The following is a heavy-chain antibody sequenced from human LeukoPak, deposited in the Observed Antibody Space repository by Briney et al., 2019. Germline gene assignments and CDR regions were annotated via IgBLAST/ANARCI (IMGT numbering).Heavy chain of an antibody. CDR3: ATYAGSYSKYFQH. CDR1: EYSFTNYW. Sequence: PGESLKIPCKGSEYSFTNYWIGWVRQMPGKGLEWMGIIYPGDSDTRYSPSFQGQVTISADKSISTAYLQWSSLKASDTAMYFCATYAGSYSKYFQHWGQGTLVTVSS. V-gene: IGHV5-51*01. CDR2: IYPGDSDT. D-gene: IGHD3-10*01. J-gene: IGHJ1*01.